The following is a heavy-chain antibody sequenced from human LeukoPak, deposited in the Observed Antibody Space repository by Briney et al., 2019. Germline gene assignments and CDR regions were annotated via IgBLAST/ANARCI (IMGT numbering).Heavy chain of an antibody. CDR1: GGSISSYY. CDR3: ARDIRQKGYYYDSSGYYYGDAFDI. Sequence: PSETLSLTCTVSGGSISSYYWSWIRQPPGKGQEWIGYIYYSGSTNYNPSLKSRVTISVDTSKNQFSLKLSSVTAADTAVYYCARDIRQKGYYYDSSGYYYGDAFDIWGQGTMVTVSS. D-gene: IGHD3-22*01. V-gene: IGHV4-59*01. J-gene: IGHJ3*02. CDR2: IYYSGST.